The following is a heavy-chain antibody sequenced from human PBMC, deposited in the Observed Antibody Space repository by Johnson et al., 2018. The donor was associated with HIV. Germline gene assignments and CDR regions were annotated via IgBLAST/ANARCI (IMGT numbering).Heavy chain of an antibody. V-gene: IGHV3-33*03. CDR3: AYSRAPVSGDAFDI. D-gene: IGHD3-22*01. CDR2: IWSGGSNK. J-gene: IGHJ3*02. Sequence: QVLLVESGGGVVQPGRSLRLSCAASGFTFSSYAMHWVRPAPGKGLEWVAVIWSGGSNKYYVDSVKGRFTISRDNAKTTLYLHMNSQSAEDTAVYYCAYSRAPVSGDAFDIWGQGTMVTVSS. CDR1: GFTFSSYA.